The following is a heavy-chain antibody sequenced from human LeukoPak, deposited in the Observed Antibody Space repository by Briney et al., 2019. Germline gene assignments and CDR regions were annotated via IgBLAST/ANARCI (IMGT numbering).Heavy chain of an antibody. D-gene: IGHD6-13*01. CDR2: INRSGST. V-gene: IGHV4-34*01. CDR3: ARGLNSSWYLANYFDY. CDR1: GGSFSGYY. J-gene: IGHJ4*02. Sequence: SETLSLTCAVYGGSFSGYYWSWIRQPPGKGLEWIGEINRSGSTNYNPSLKSRVTISVDTSKNQFSLKLSSVTAADTAVYYCARGLNSSWYLANYFDYWGQGTLVTASS.